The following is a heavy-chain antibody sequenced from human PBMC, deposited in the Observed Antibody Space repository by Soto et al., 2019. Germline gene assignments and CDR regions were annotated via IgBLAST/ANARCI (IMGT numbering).Heavy chain of an antibody. D-gene: IGHD6-19*01. Sequence: GVSLRISCAASGFTFSSYAMSWVRQAPGKGLEWVSGISGSGHSTYYSDSVKGHFTISRDNSKNALYLQMNSLTTEDMAVYYCAKENRPSSGWYYPFDYWGQGTLVTVSS. CDR3: AKENRPSSGWYYPFDY. V-gene: IGHV3-23*01. CDR2: ISGSGHST. CDR1: GFTFSSYA. J-gene: IGHJ4*02.